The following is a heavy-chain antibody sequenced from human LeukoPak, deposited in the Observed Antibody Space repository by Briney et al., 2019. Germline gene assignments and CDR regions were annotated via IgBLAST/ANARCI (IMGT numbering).Heavy chain of an antibody. CDR3: ARIVKTYYYDSSGYYYPRNSYGMDV. CDR2: INHSGST. J-gene: IGHJ6*02. CDR1: GGTFSGYY. D-gene: IGHD3-22*01. V-gene: IGHV4-34*01. Sequence: PSEALSLTCAVYGGTFSGYYWSWIRQPPGKGLEWIGEINHSGSTNYNPSLKSRVTISVDTSKNQFSLKLSSVTAADTAVYYCARIVKTYYYDSSGYYYPRNSYGMDVWGQGTTVTVSS.